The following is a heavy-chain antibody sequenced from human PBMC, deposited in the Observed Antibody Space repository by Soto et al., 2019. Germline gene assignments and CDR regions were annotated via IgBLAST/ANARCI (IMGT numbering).Heavy chain of an antibody. CDR3: ARACSSTSCYYYGMDV. CDR1: GFTFSSYG. Sequence: QVPLVESGGGVVQPGRSLRLSCAASGFTFSSYGMHWVRQAPGKGLEWVAVIWYDGSNKYYADSVKGRFTISRDNSKNTLYLQMNSLRAEDTAVYYCARACSSTSCYYYGMDVWGQGTTVTVSS. D-gene: IGHD2-2*01. V-gene: IGHV3-33*01. CDR2: IWYDGSNK. J-gene: IGHJ6*02.